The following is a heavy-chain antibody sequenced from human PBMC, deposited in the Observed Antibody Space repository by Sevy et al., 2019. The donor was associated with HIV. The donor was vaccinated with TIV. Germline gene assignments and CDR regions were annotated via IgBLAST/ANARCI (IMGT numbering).Heavy chain of an antibody. J-gene: IGHJ4*02. V-gene: IGHV4-59*01. CDR2: IYYSGST. Sequence: SETLSLTCTVSGGSISSYYWSWIRQPPGKGLEWIGYIYYSGSTNYNPSLKSRVTISVDTSKNQFSLKLSSVTAADTVVYYCATYYYGSGSYSYFDYWGQGTLVTVSS. CDR1: GGSISSYY. D-gene: IGHD3-10*01. CDR3: ATYYYGSGSYSYFDY.